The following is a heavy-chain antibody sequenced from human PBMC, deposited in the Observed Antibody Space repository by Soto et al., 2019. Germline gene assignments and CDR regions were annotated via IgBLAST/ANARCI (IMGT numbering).Heavy chain of an antibody. V-gene: IGHV4-38-2*02. Sequence: SETLSLTCAVSGYSISSGYYWGWIRQPPGKGLEWIGSIYHSGSTYYNPSLKSRVTISVDTSKNQFSLKLSSVTAADTAVYYCARDEWELPYYYYYGMDVWGQGTTVTVSS. CDR1: GYSISSGYY. J-gene: IGHJ6*02. CDR3: ARDEWELPYYYYYGMDV. CDR2: IYHSGST. D-gene: IGHD1-26*01.